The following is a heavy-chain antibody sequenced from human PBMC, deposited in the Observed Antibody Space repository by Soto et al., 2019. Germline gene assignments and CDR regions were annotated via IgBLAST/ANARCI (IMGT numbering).Heavy chain of an antibody. Sequence: SETLSLTCTVSGGSVSSSFFYWSWVRQPPGQRLEWIGYIYYTGTTNYNPSLASRVAMSVDTSKKQFTLNLRSLTAADTARYYCARFQRWLQLGIFDYWGQGTLVTVSS. V-gene: IGHV4-61*01. D-gene: IGHD5-12*01. CDR2: IYYTGTT. CDR3: ARFQRWLQLGIFDY. CDR1: GGSVSSSFFY. J-gene: IGHJ4*02.